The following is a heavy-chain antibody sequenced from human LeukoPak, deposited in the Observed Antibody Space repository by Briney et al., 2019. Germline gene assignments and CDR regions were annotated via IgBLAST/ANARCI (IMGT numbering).Heavy chain of an antibody. V-gene: IGHV4-39*07. J-gene: IGHJ4*02. CDR3: TREDYVWGSYRLLDY. CDR1: GGSISSSSYY. CDR2: IYYSGST. D-gene: IGHD3-16*02. Sequence: PSETLSLTCTVSGGSISSSSYYWGWIRQPPGKGLEWIGSIYYSGSTYYNPSLKSRVTISVDTSRNQFSLKLSSVTAADTAVYYCTREDYVWGSYRLLDYWGQGTLVTVSS.